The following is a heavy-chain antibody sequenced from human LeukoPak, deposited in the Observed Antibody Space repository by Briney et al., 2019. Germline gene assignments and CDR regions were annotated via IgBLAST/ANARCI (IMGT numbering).Heavy chain of an antibody. CDR1: GFTFDDYA. J-gene: IGHJ5*02. CDR3: TNLPA. V-gene: IGHV3-9*01. Sequence: PGGSLRLSCAASGFTFDDYAMHWVRLAPGKGLEWVSGITWNGNNIGYADSVKGRFTISRDNAKNSLYLQMNSLRAEDTALYYCTNLPAWGQGTLVTVSS. CDR2: ITWNGNNI.